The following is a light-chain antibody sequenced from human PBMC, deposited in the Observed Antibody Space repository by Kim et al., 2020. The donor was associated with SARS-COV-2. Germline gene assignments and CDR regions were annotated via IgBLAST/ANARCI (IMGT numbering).Light chain of an antibody. Sequence: SYELTQPLSESVALGQTAKITCEGDIVDTEFVHWYQQKPGQAPVLVIYRDSTRPSGIPERFSGSKSGNTATLTISRAQAEDEADYSCQVWVTKTVVFGGGTQLTVL. CDR2: RDS. V-gene: IGLV3-9*01. CDR3: QVWVTKTVV. J-gene: IGLJ3*02. CDR1: IVDTEF.